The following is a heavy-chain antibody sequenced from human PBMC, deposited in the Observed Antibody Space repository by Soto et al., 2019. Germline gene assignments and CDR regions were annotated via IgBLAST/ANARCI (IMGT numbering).Heavy chain of an antibody. J-gene: IGHJ5*02. V-gene: IGHV1-2*02. CDR1: GYTFSGYY. CDR2: INPNSGGT. CDR3: AGGVLSGSYYNWFDP. D-gene: IGHD1-26*01. Sequence: SVEVSVKASGYTFSGYYMHWVRQAPGQGLEWMGWINPNSGGTDYAQKFQGRVTMTRDTSISTAYMELSRLRSDDTAVYYCAGGVLSGSYYNWFDPWGQGTLVTVSS.